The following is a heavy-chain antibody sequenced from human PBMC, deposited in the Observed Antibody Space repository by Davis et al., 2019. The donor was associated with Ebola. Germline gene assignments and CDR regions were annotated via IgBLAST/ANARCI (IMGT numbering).Heavy chain of an antibody. CDR2: ISYDGSNK. V-gene: IGHV3-30*03. CDR3: ARASFGYNSGWYADY. D-gene: IGHD6-19*01. J-gene: IGHJ4*02. CDR1: GFTFSSYG. Sequence: GESLKISCAASGFTFSSYGMHWVRQAPGKGLEWVAVISYDGSNKYYADSVKGRFTISRDNSKNTLYLQMNSLRADDTAVFYCARASFGYNSGWYADYWGPGSLVTVSS.